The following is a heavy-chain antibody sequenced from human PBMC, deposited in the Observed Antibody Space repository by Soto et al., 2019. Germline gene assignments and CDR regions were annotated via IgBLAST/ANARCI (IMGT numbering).Heavy chain of an antibody. Sequence: SETLSLTCTVSGGSISSYYWSWIRQPPGKGLEWIGYIYYSGSTNYNPSLKSRVTISVDTSKNQFSLKLSSVTAADTAVYYCARANLVVPAAMPGYGTFGGVEIPHFDYWGQGTLVTVSS. CDR3: ARANLVVPAAMPGYGTFGGVEIPHFDY. V-gene: IGHV4-59*01. CDR1: GGSISSYY. J-gene: IGHJ4*02. D-gene: IGHD2-2*01. CDR2: IYYSGST.